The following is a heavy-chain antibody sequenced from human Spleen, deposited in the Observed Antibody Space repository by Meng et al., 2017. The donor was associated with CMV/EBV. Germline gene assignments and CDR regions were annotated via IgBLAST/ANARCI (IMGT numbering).Heavy chain of an antibody. Sequence: PSCAASGFTFSSYSMNWVLQAPGKGLEWVAVIWYDGSNKDYADSVKGRFTISRDSSKNTLYLEMDSLRVEDTAVYYCARDSGPWFDPWGQGTLVTVSS. CDR1: GFTFSSYS. CDR3: ARDSGPWFDP. CDR2: IWYDGSNK. J-gene: IGHJ5*02. V-gene: IGHV3-33*01. D-gene: IGHD3-10*01.